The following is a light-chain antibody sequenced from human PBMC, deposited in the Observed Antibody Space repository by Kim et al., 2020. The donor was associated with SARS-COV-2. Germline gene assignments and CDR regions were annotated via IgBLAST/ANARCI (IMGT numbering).Light chain of an antibody. Sequence: EIVLTQSPGTLSLSPGERATLSCRTSQSISSSYLGWYQQKPGQPPRLLIYAASSKATGIPDMFSGSGSGTDFTLTITRLEPEDFAVYYCQQYGSSLPWTFGQGTKVDIK. CDR3: QQYGSSLPWT. CDR1: QSISSSY. CDR2: AAS. V-gene: IGKV3-20*01. J-gene: IGKJ1*01.